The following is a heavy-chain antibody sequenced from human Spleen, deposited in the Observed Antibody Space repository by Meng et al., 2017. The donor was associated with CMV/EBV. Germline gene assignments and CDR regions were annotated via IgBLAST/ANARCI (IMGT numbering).Heavy chain of an antibody. D-gene: IGHD2-2*01. J-gene: IGHJ3*02. V-gene: IGHV3-53*01. CDR2: IYSGGST. CDR1: GFTVSGNY. Sequence: SGFTVSGNYMDWVRQAPGKALEWVSVIYSGGSTYYATSVKVRFTISRDNSKNTLYLQMNSLRAEDTAVYYCARADIVVVPARGAFDIWGQGTMVTVSS. CDR3: ARADIVVVPARGAFDI.